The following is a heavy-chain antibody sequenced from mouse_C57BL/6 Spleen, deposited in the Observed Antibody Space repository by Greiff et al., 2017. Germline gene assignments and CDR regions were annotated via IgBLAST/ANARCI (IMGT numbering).Heavy chain of an antibody. CDR1: GYTFTSYW. CDR3: ARWYYGSSYGVRYYAMDY. J-gene: IGHJ4*01. CDR2: IDPSDSYT. D-gene: IGHD1-1*01. V-gene: IGHV1-50*01. Sequence: VKLQQPGAELVKPGASVKLSCKASGYTFTSYWMQWVKQRPGQGLEWIGEIDPSDSYTNYNQKFKGKATLTVDTSSSTAYMQLSSLTSEDSAVYYCARWYYGSSYGVRYYAMDYWGQGTSVTVSS.